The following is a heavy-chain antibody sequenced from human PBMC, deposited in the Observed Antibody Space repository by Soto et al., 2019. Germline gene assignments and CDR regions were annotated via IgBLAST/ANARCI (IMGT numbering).Heavy chain of an antibody. J-gene: IGHJ4*02. D-gene: IGHD6-13*01. Sequence: ASVKVSCKASGYTSTSYAMHWVRQAPGQRLEWMGWINAGNGNTKYSQKFQGRVTITRDTSASTAYMELSSLRSEDTAVYYCARGTRIAAAGPVFDYWGQGTLVTVSS. CDR3: ARGTRIAAAGPVFDY. CDR2: INAGNGNT. CDR1: GYTSTSYA. V-gene: IGHV1-3*01.